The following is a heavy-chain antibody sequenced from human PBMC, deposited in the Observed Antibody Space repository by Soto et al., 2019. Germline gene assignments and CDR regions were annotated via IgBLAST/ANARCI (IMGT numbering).Heavy chain of an antibody. V-gene: IGHV4-4*07. Sequence: SETLSLTCTVSGGSISGYYWSWIRQPAGKGLEWIGRIFASGRTDYNPSLKSRVTMSVDTSKNQFSLKLRSLIVAGTAVYFCARDSAGTTSFDWFDPWGQGTLVTAPQ. D-gene: IGHD1-7*01. CDR2: IFASGRT. CDR1: GGSISGYY. CDR3: ARDSAGTTSFDWFDP. J-gene: IGHJ5*02.